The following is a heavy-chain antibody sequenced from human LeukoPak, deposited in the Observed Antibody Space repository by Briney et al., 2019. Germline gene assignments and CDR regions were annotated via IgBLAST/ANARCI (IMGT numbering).Heavy chain of an antibody. Sequence: SETLSLTCTVSGGSISSGGYYWSWIRQPPGKGLEWIGYIYHSGSTYYNPSLKSRVTISVDRSKNQFSLKLSSVTAADTAVYYCARGLRPGGYLDYYYYYYMDVWGKGTAVTVSS. CDR3: ARGLRPGGYLDYYYYYYMDV. CDR2: IYHSGST. J-gene: IGHJ6*03. CDR1: GGSISSGGYY. V-gene: IGHV4-30-2*01. D-gene: IGHD3-22*01.